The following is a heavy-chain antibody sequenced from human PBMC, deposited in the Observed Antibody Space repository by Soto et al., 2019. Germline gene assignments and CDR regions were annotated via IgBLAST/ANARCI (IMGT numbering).Heavy chain of an antibody. CDR2: IIPILGIA. D-gene: IGHD1-26*01. CDR1: GGTFSSYT. J-gene: IGHJ4*02. V-gene: IGHV1-69*02. CDR3: ASPGELPCD. Sequence: QVQLVQSGAEVKKPGSSVKVSCKASGGTFSSYTISWVRQAPGQGLEWMGRIIPILGIANYAQKFQGRVTITADKSTRTADMEPSSLRSEDTAVYYCASPGELPCDWGPGTLVTVSS.